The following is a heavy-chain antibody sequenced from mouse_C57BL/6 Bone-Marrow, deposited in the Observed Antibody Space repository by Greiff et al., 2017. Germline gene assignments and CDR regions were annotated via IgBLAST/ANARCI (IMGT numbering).Heavy chain of an antibody. J-gene: IGHJ2*01. Sequence: VMLVESGGGLVQPGGSLKLSCAASGFTFSDYGMAWVRQAPRKGPEWVAFISNLAYSIYYADTVTGRFTISRENAKNTLYLEMSSLRSEDTAMYYCARLDGYFLFDDWGQGTTLTVSS. V-gene: IGHV5-15*01. CDR1: GFTFSDYG. CDR3: ARLDGYFLFDD. CDR2: ISNLAYSI. D-gene: IGHD2-3*01.